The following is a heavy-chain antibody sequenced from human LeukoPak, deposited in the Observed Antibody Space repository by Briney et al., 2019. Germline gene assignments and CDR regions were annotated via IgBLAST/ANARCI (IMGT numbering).Heavy chain of an antibody. D-gene: IGHD1-1*01. J-gene: IGHJ6*02. CDR1: GFTVSSNY. CDR2: IYSGGST. V-gene: IGHV3-66*01. CDR3: ARDVSERYKPYYYYGMDV. Sequence: GGSLRLSCAASGFTVSSNYMSWVRQAPGKGLEWVSVIYSGGSTYYADSVKGRFTISRDNSKNTLYLQMNSLRAEDTAVYYCARDVSERYKPYYYYGMDVWGQGTTITVSS.